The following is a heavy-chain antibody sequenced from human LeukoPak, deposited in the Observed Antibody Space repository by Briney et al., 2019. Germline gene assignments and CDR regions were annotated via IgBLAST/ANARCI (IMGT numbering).Heavy chain of an antibody. CDR2: VSSTGGTT. D-gene: IGHD2-15*01. V-gene: IGHV3-23*01. Sequence: PGGSLRLSCAASGFTFNNYAMTWVRQAPGKGPEWVSAVSSTGGTTYYADSVKGRFTISRDNSKNTLFLQINSLRAEDTAVYYCAKNGDRGAFCSGGTCYPYYYYYMDVWGKGTTVTISS. J-gene: IGHJ6*03. CDR1: GFTFNNYA. CDR3: AKNGDRGAFCSGGTCYPYYYYYMDV.